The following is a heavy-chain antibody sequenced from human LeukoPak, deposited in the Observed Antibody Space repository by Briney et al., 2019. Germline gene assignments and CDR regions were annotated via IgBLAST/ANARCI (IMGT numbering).Heavy chain of an antibody. CDR2: INPNSGGT. J-gene: IGHJ6*03. D-gene: IGHD3-10*01. V-gene: IGHV1-2*06. CDR3: ARVGEYYYYYYMDV. Sequence: ASVKVSCKASGYTFTGYYMHWVRQAPGQGLEWMGRINPNSGGTNYAQKFQGRVTMTRDTSISTAYMELSRLRSDDTAVYYCARVGEYYYYYYMDVWGKGTTVTVSS. CDR1: GYTFTGYY.